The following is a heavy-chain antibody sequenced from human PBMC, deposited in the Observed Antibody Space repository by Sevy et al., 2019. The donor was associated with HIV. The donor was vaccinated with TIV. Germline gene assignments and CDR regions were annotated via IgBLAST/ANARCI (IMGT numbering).Heavy chain of an antibody. V-gene: IGHV3-23*01. CDR2: ISGSGGST. J-gene: IGHJ3*02. CDR1: GFTFSSYA. Sequence: GGCLRLSCAASGFTFSSYAMSWVRQAPGKGLEWVSAISGSGGSTYYADSVKGRFTISRDNSKNTLYLQINSLRAEDRAVYYCARRDGGPRYHHDAFDIWGQGTMVTVS. D-gene: IGHD4-17*01. CDR3: ARRDGGPRYHHDAFDI.